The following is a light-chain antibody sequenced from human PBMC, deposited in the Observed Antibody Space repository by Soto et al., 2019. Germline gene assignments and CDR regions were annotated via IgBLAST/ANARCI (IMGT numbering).Light chain of an antibody. J-gene: IGKJ1*01. Sequence: EIVMTQSPATLSVSPGERATLSCRASQSVSSNLAWYQQKPGQAPRLLICGASTRATGIPARFSGSGSGTEFTLTISSLQSEDFAVYYCKQYNNWPPAFGQGTKVDIK. CDR3: KQYNNWPPA. CDR1: QSVSSN. CDR2: GAS. V-gene: IGKV3-15*01.